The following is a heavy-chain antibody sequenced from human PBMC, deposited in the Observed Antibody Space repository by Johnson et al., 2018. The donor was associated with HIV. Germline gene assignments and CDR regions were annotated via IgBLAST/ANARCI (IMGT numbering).Heavy chain of an antibody. J-gene: IGHJ3*02. D-gene: IGHD3-10*01. CDR3: ARDRGLDAFDI. V-gene: IGHV3-66*01. Sequence: VQLVESGGGLVQPGGSLRLSCVASGFTVGTKYMSWIRQAPGKGLEWVSVIYSGGSTYSADSVNGTFTISRDNSKNTVYLQMNSLRGEDTAVYYCARDRGLDAFDIWGQGTMVTVSS. CDR2: IYSGGST. CDR1: GFTVGTKY.